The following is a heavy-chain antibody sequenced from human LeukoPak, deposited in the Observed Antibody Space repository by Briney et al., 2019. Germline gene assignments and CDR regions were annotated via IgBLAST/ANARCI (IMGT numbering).Heavy chain of an antibody. D-gene: IGHD1-14*01. CDR1: GYTLSEVS. V-gene: IGHV1-24*01. CDR3: ATINRHDAFDI. J-gene: IGHJ3*02. Sequence: ASVKVSCKVSGYTLSEVSIHWVRQAPGKGLEWMGGFDPEDAETIYAQRFQGRVTMTEDTSTDTAYMELSSLRSEDTAVYYCATINRHDAFDIWGQGTMVTVSS. CDR2: FDPEDAET.